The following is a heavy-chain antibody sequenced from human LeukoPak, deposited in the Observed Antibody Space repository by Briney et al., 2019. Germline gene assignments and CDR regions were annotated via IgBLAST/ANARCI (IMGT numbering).Heavy chain of an antibody. V-gene: IGHV1-2*02. CDR1: GYTFTGYY. CDR3: ARVAALAGIGWGDFDY. D-gene: IGHD6-13*01. J-gene: IGHJ4*02. CDR2: INPNRGDT. Sequence: ASVKVSCKASGYTFTGYYMHWVRQAPGQGLEWMGWINPNRGDTNYAQKFQGRVTMTRDTSISTVYMEMSRLRSDDTAVYYCARVAALAGIGWGDFDYWGQGTLVTVSS.